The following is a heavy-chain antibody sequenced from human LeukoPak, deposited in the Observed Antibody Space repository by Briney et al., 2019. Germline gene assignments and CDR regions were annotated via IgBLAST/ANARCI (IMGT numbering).Heavy chain of an antibody. V-gene: IGHV3-23*01. CDR3: AKNKIKLCQLLPWVSWSAP. Sequence: GGSLRLSCAASGFTFSSYAMSWVRQAPGKGLEWVSAISGSGGSTYYADSVKGRFTSSRDNAKNTLYLQMNSLRGEDTAVYYCAKNKIKLCQLLPWVSWSAPWGQGTLVTVSS. CDR1: GFTFSSYA. CDR2: ISGSGGST. J-gene: IGHJ5*02. D-gene: IGHD2-2*01.